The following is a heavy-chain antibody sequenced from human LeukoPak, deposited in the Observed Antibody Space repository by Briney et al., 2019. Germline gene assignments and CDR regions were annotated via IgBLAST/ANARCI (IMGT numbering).Heavy chain of an antibody. CDR2: INHSGST. Sequence: SETLSLTCAVSGASVSGSNYYWSWIRQPPGKGLEWIGEINHSGSTNYNPSLKSRVTISVDTSKNQFSLKLSSVTAADTAVYYCARGLYYYGSGSYVAFDIWGQGTMVTVSS. CDR3: ARGLYYYGSGSYVAFDI. D-gene: IGHD3-10*01. CDR1: GASVSGSNYY. J-gene: IGHJ3*02. V-gene: IGHV4-34*01.